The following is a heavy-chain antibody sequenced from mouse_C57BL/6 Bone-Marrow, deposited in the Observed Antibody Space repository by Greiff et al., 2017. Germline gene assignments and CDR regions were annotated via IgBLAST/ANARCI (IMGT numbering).Heavy chain of an antibody. J-gene: IGHJ1*03. Sequence: QVQLKESGPELVKPGASVKISCKASGYAFSSSWMNWVKQRPGQGLEWIGRIYPGDGDTNYNGKFKGKATLAADKSSSTAYMQLSSLTSEDSAVYFCARKAIYYCGSRGRHRYFDVWGTGTTVTVSS. CDR3: ARKAIYYCGSRGRHRYFDV. CDR2: IYPGDGDT. CDR1: GYAFSSSW. D-gene: IGHD1-1*01. V-gene: IGHV1-82*01.